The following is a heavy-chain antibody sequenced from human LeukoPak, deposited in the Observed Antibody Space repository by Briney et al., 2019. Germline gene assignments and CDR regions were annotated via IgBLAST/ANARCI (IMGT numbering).Heavy chain of an antibody. J-gene: IGHJ4*02. CDR2: ISSSSSCI. CDR1: GFTFSSYS. Sequence: GGSLRLSCAASGFTFSSYSMNWVRQAPGKGLEWVSSISSSSSCIYYADSVKGRFTISRDSAKNSLYLQMNSLRAEDTAVYYCAREDLGDYVFGYWGQGTLVTVSS. CDR3: AREDLGDYVFGY. D-gene: IGHD4-17*01. V-gene: IGHV3-21*01.